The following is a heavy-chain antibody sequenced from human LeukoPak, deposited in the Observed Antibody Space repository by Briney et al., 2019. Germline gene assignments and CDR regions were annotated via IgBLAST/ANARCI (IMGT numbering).Heavy chain of an antibody. D-gene: IGHD2-2*01. V-gene: IGHV1-18*01. Sequence: ASVKVSCKTSGYSFTTYGITWVREAPGQELEWLGWITAYNGNTKYAPKLQGRVTMTTDTSTSTAYMELRSLRSDDTAVYYCARPIIVVVPAAMDSGAFDIWGQGTMVTVSS. CDR1: GYSFTTYG. J-gene: IGHJ3*02. CDR2: ITAYNGNT. CDR3: ARPIIVVVPAAMDSGAFDI.